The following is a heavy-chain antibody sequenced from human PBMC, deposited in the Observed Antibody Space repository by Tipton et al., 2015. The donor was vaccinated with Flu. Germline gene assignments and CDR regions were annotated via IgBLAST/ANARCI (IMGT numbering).Heavy chain of an antibody. J-gene: IGHJ4*02. D-gene: IGHD2-15*01. CDR3: AKGLWEYCSGGSCTIFDY. CDR1: GFSITNYV. V-gene: IGHV3-30*02. Sequence: SLRLSCAASGFSITNYVMHWVRQAPGKGLEWVAFIRFDGTTQNYADSVKGRFTISRDTSKDTVYLQMNSLRADDTAVYYCAKGLWEYCSGGSCTIFDYWGQGTLVTVS. CDR2: IRFDGTTQ.